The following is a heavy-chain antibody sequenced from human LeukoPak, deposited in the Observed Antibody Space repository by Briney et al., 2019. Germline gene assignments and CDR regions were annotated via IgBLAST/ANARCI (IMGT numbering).Heavy chain of an antibody. CDR3: ARGISYSSGWYRGYGMDV. Sequence: ASVKVSCKASGYTFTSYAMHSVRQAPGQRLEWMGWIKTGNGNTKYSQKFQGRVTITRDTSASTDYMELSSLRSEDTAVYYCARGISYSSGWYRGYGMDVWGQGTTVTVSS. CDR1: GYTFTSYA. CDR2: IKTGNGNT. J-gene: IGHJ6*02. V-gene: IGHV1-3*04. D-gene: IGHD6-19*01.